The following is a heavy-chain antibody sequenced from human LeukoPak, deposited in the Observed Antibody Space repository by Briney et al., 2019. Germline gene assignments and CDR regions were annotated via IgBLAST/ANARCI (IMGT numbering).Heavy chain of an antibody. D-gene: IGHD1-20*01. CDR2: IYYSGST. J-gene: IGHJ4*02. CDR3: ARHSLNWYYFDY. Sequence: SETLSLTCTVSGGSISSSSYYWGWIRQPPGEGLEWIGSIYYSGSTYYNPSLKSRVTISVDTSKNQFSLKLSSVTAADTAVYYCARHSLNWYYFDYWGQGTLVTVSS. V-gene: IGHV4-39*01. CDR1: GGSISSSSYY.